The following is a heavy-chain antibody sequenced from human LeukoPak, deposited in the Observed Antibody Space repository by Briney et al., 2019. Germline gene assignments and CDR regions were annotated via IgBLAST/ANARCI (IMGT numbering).Heavy chain of an antibody. CDR1: GGTFSSYA. CDR3: ARVTAAAHWFDP. CDR2: IIPIFGTA. V-gene: IGHV1-69*06. Sequence: SVKVSCKASGGTFSSYAISWVRQAPGQGLEWMGGIIPIFGTANYAQKFQGRVTITADKSTSTAYMELSSLRSEDTAVYYCARVTAAAHWFDPWGQGTLVTVSS. J-gene: IGHJ5*02. D-gene: IGHD6-13*01.